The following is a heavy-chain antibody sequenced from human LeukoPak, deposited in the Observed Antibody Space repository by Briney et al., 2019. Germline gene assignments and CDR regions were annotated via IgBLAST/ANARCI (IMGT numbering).Heavy chain of an antibody. Sequence: SETLSLTCTVSGGSISGSSYYWGWIRQPPGKGLEWIGSIFYGGNTSYNPSLKSRVTISVDTSKNQFFLKVDSVTAADTAVFYCARHRSYYFDYWGQGMLVTVSS. D-gene: IGHD3-10*01. J-gene: IGHJ4*02. CDR3: ARHRSYYFDY. V-gene: IGHV4-39*01. CDR1: GGSISGSSYY. CDR2: IFYGGNT.